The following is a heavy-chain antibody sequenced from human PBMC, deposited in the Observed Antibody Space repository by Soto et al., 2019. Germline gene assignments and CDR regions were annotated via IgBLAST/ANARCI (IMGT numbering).Heavy chain of an antibody. Sequence: QVQLVESGGGVVQPGKSLRLSCAASGFTFSSYVMHWARQAPGQGLEWVTVISIRGGDEYYAESVRGRFTISRDDSKNTLYLQMDSLRVEDTAVYYCARGTIVARQHLDYWGQGTLVTVSS. V-gene: IGHV3-30*03. D-gene: IGHD6-6*01. CDR2: ISIRGGDE. J-gene: IGHJ4*02. CDR3: ARGTIVARQHLDY. CDR1: GFTFSSYV.